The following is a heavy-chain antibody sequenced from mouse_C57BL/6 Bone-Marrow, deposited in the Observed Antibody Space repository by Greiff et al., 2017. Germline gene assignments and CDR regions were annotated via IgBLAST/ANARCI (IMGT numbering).Heavy chain of an antibody. J-gene: IGHJ1*03. CDR2: IYPGSGST. CDR3: ARPYYSNYWAFDF. D-gene: IGHD2-5*01. V-gene: IGHV1-55*01. Sequence: QVQLQQPGAELVKPGASVKMSCKASGYTFTSYWITWVKQRPGQGLEWIGDIYPGSGSTNYNEKFKGKATLTVDPSSRTAYMQLSSLTSEDSAVYYCARPYYSNYWAFDFWGTGTTVTVSS. CDR1: GYTFTSYW.